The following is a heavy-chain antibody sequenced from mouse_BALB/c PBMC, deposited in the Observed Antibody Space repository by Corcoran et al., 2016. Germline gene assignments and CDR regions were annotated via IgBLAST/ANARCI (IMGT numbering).Heavy chain of an antibody. CDR2: INPYNDCT. CDR1: GYTFTSYV. Sequence: EVQLQQSGPELVKPGASVKMSCKASGYTFTSYVMHWVKQKPGQGLEWIGYINPYNDCTKYNEKFKGKATLTSDKSSSTAYMELSSLTSEDSAVYYCARGDGSSYWYFDYWGQGTTLTVSS. V-gene: IGHV1S136*01. D-gene: IGHD1-1*01. CDR3: ARGDGSSYWYFDY. J-gene: IGHJ2*01.